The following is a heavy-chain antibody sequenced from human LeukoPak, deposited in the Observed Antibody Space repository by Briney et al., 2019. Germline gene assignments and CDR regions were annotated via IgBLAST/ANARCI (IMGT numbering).Heavy chain of an antibody. CDR1: GFTFSSYS. J-gene: IGHJ4*02. CDR3: ARGVYYYDSSGLGDFDY. CDR2: ISSSSSYI. D-gene: IGHD3-22*01. V-gene: IGHV3-21*01. Sequence: GGSLRLSCAASGFTFSSYSMTWVRQAPGKGLEWVSSISSSSSYIYYADSVKGRFTISRDNARNSLYLQMNSLRAEDTAVYYCARGVYYYDSSGLGDFDYWGQGTLVTVSS.